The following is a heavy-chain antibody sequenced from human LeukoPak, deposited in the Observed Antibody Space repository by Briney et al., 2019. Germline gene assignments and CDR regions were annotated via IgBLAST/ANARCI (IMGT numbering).Heavy chain of an antibody. J-gene: IGHJ4*02. CDR3: ATDLWRSGSYSQY. CDR1: GYTLTELS. V-gene: IGHV1-24*01. D-gene: IGHD3-10*01. CDR2: FDPEDGET. Sequence: ASVKVSCKVSGYTLTELSMHWVRQAPGKGLEWMGGFDPEDGETIYAQKFQGRVAMTEDTSTDTAYMELSSLRSEDTAVYYCATDLWRSGSYSQYWGQGTLVTVSS.